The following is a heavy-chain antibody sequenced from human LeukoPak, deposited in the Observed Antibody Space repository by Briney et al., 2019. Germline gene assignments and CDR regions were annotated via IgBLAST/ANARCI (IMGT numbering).Heavy chain of an antibody. CDR1: GFTFSSYS. CDR3: ARDAYYYDSSGYSDGFFDY. CDR2: ISSSSSTI. D-gene: IGHD3-22*01. Sequence: GGSLRLSCAASGFTFSSYSMNWVRQAPGKGLEWVSYISSSSSTIYYADSVKGRFTISRDNAKNSLYLQMSSLRDEDTAVYYCARDAYYYDSSGYSDGFFDYWGQGTLVTVSS. J-gene: IGHJ4*02. V-gene: IGHV3-48*02.